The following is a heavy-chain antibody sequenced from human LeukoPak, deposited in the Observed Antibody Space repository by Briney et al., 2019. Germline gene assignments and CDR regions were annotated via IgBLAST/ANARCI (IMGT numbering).Heavy chain of an antibody. V-gene: IGHV1-46*01. CDR1: GYTXTSYY. CDR2: INPSGGST. CDR3: ARVSCSGDSCYSLFDF. Sequence: ALVKVSCKASGYTXTSYYMHWVRQGPGQGLEWMGIINPSGGSTNYAQKFQGRVTMTRDTSTSTVYMELSSLRSEDTALYYCARVSCSGDSCYSLFDFWGQGTLVTVSS. J-gene: IGHJ4*02. D-gene: IGHD2-15*01.